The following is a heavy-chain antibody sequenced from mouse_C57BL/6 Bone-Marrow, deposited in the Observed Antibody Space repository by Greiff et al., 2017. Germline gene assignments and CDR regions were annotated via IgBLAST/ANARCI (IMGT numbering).Heavy chain of an antibody. Sequence: EVQRVESGAELVRPGASVKLSCTASGFNIKDDYMHWVKQRPEQGLEWIGWIDPENGDTEYASKFQGKATITADTSSNTAYLQLSSLTSEDTAVYYCTTVVNYWGQGTTLTVSS. CDR2: IDPENGDT. CDR3: TTVVNY. V-gene: IGHV14-4*01. J-gene: IGHJ2*01. D-gene: IGHD2-12*01. CDR1: GFNIKDDY.